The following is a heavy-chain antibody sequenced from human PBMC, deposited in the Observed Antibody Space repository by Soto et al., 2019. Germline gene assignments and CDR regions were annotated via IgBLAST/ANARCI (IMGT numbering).Heavy chain of an antibody. D-gene: IGHD3-10*01. CDR2: ISPYTGNT. J-gene: IGHJ6*04. Sequence: QVQLVQSGDEVKKPGASVKVSCKASGYIFVNYGIAWVRQAPRQGLEWMGWISPYTGNTHSASKVEGRLPMTTDTSMSKGYMDLGSLTADEADVYYCVTVDNYFTPTPHGAWCKGSTATVPS. V-gene: IGHV1-18*01. CDR3: VTVDNYFTPTPHGA. CDR1: GYIFVNYG.